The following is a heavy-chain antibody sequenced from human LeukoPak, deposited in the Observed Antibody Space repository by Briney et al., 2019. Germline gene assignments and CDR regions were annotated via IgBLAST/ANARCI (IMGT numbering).Heavy chain of an antibody. CDR2: IWDDGSNK. V-gene: IGHV3-33*01. CDR3: ARHRGSCSSGCSNWYLDL. D-gene: IGHD2-2*01. Sequence: TGRSLRLSCAASGFIFRDYGMQWVRQAPGKGLEWVAIIWDDGSNKYHADSVKGRFTISRDNSRNTLYLQMNSLSAEDTAVYYCARHRGSCSSGCSNWYLDLWGRGTLVYV. CDR1: GFIFRDYG. J-gene: IGHJ2*01.